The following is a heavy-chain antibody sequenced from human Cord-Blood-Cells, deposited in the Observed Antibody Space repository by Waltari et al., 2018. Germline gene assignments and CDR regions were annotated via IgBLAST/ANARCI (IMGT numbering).Heavy chain of an antibody. CDR2: INHSGST. D-gene: IGHD1-1*01. J-gene: IGHJ3*02. Sequence: QVQLQQWGAGLLKPSETLSLTCAVYGGSFSGYYWSWIRQPPGKGLEWIGEINHSGSTNYNPSLKSRVTISVDTSKNQFSLKLSSVTAADTAVYYCARPHERLAFDIWGQGTMVTVSS. CDR3: ARPHERLAFDI. CDR1: GGSFSGYY. V-gene: IGHV4-34*01.